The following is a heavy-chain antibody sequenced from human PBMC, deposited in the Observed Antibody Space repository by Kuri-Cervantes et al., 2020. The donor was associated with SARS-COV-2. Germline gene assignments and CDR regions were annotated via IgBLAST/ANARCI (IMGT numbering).Heavy chain of an antibody. CDR1: GFTFSSYS. J-gene: IGHJ5*02. CDR3: ARARTIAAHPENWFDP. V-gene: IGHV3-21*01. D-gene: IGHD6-6*01. Sequence: LSLTCAASGFTFSSYSTNWVRQAPGKGLEWVSSISSSSSYIYYADSVKGRFTISRDNAKNSLYLQMNSLRAEDTAVYYCARARTIAAHPENWFDPWGQGTLVTVSS. CDR2: ISSSSSYI.